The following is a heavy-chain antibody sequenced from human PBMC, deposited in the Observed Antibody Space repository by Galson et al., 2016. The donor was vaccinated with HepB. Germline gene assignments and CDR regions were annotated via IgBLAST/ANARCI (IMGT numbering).Heavy chain of an antibody. CDR1: GFTFSSHF. CDR3: AREGGRLYDLDF. J-gene: IGHJ4*02. V-gene: IGHV3-30*03. Sequence: SLRLFCAASGFTFSSHFMYWVRQAPGGGLECVAVISYDGSEKYYAGSVKGRFTVSRDNSKNTLFLQMNSLRAEDSALYYCAREGGRLYDLDFWGQGTLVHVSS. D-gene: IGHD3-16*01. CDR2: ISYDGSEK.